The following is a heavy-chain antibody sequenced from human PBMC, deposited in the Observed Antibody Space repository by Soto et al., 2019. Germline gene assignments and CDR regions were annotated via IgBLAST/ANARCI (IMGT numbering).Heavy chain of an antibody. CDR3: GRSLRDYDFWSGYNF. CDR1: GFTFSSYS. CDR2: ISSSSSYI. D-gene: IGHD3-3*01. Sequence: EVQLVESGGGLVKPGGSLRLSCAASGFTFSSYSMNWVRQAPGKGLEWVSSISSSSSYIYYADSVKGRFTISRDNAKNSLYLQMNSLRAEDTAVYYCGRSLRDYDFWSGYNFWGQGTLVTVSS. J-gene: IGHJ4*02. V-gene: IGHV3-21*01.